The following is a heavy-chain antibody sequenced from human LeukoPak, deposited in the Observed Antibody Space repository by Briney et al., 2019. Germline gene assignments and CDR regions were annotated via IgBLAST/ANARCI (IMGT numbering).Heavy chain of an antibody. J-gene: IGHJ3*02. CDR3: AKARGYCSGGSCYRYAFDI. V-gene: IGHV3-23*01. CDR1: GFTFSDFA. Sequence: GGSLSLSCAVSGFTFSDFAWSWVRQGPGKGLEWFSVMCGSGRSTYYADSVKGRFTISRDNSKNTFYLQMSSLRVDDTAIYFCAKARGYCSGGSCYRYAFDIWGQGTMVTVSS. CDR2: MCGSGRST. D-gene: IGHD2-15*01.